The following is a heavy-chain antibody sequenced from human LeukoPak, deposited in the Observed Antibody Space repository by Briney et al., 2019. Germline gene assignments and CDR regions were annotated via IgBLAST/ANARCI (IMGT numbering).Heavy chain of an antibody. D-gene: IGHD1-14*01. CDR1: GFTFSSYA. Sequence: GGSLRLSCAASGFTFSSYAMSWVRQAPGEGLEWVSAISGSGGSTYYADSVKGRFTISRDNSKNTLYLQMNSLRAEDTAVYYCAKAHPMTPAPPEDYWGQGTLVTVSS. CDR2: ISGSGGST. CDR3: AKAHPMTPAPPEDY. V-gene: IGHV3-23*01. J-gene: IGHJ4*02.